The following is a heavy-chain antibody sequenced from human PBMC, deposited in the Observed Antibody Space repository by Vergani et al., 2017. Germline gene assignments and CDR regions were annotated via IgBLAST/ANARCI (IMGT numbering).Heavy chain of an antibody. V-gene: IGHV2-70*17. J-gene: IGHJ4*02. Sequence: QVTLTESGPALVKPTQTLTLSCTFSGFSLTTTGVSINWIRRPPGGALEWLARVDWEDDKLFSPSLGGRLAISKDTSRNRVVLTLTNVDSADTGTYYCARVGSPGSSPFDFWGLGAQVTVSS. CDR1: GFSLTTTGVS. CDR3: ARVGSPGSSPFDF. D-gene: IGHD3-10*01. CDR2: VDWEDDK.